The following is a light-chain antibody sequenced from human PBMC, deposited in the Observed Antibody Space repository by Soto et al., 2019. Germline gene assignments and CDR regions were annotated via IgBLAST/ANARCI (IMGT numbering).Light chain of an antibody. J-gene: IGKJ1*01. CDR2: GAS. V-gene: IGKV3-20*01. CDR1: QSVSSY. CDR3: QQYGSPGT. Sequence: EIGLTQSAATLSLSPGERSPRSCRARQSVSSYLAWYQQNPGQASRLLIYGASNRATGIPDRFRVSGSGTDFTLTISRLEPEEFAVYYGQQYGSPGTFGQGTKVEIK.